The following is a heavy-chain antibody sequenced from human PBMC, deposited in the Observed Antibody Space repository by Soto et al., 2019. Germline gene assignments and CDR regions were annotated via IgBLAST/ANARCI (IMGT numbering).Heavy chain of an antibody. J-gene: IGHJ6*03. CDR3: ARDIGDYGSHYSYYYYMDV. D-gene: IGHD4-17*01. Sequence: PGGSLRLSCAASGFTFSSYGMHWVRQAPGKGLEWVAAISYDGSNKYYADSVKGRFTISRDNSKNSLYLQMNSLRAEDTAVYYCARDIGDYGSHYSYYYYMDVWGKGTTVTVS. CDR2: ISYDGSNK. V-gene: IGHV3-30*03. CDR1: GFTFSSYG.